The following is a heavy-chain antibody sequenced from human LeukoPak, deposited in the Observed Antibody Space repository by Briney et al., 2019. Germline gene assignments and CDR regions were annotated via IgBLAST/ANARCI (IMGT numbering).Heavy chain of an antibody. CDR3: VRLSGVDPIDI. CDR1: GYTFTGYY. CDR2: INPNFGGT. J-gene: IGHJ3*02. V-gene: IGHV1-2*02. Sequence: ASVKVSCKASGYTFTGYYIHWVRQAPGQGLEWMGWINPNFGGTNYTQKFQGRVTMTRDTSISTAYMELSSLRSDDTALYYCVRLSGVDPIDIWGQGTMVTVSS. D-gene: IGHD7-27*01.